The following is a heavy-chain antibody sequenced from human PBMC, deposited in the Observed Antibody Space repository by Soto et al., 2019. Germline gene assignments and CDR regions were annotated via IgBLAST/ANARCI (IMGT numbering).Heavy chain of an antibody. J-gene: IGHJ6*04. CDR3: VKDWSGEKCPCMDV. Sequence: EVQLLESGGGLVQPGGSLRLSCEASGFNFRNHAMTWVRQAPGKGPEWVSSISRSGDITYYVDSVKGRFIISRDNSKNTLYLQMNGLSAEDAAIYYCVKDWSGEKCPCMDVWGKGTTVTVSP. V-gene: IGHV3-23*01. D-gene: IGHD3-3*01. CDR2: ISRSGDIT. CDR1: GFNFRNHA.